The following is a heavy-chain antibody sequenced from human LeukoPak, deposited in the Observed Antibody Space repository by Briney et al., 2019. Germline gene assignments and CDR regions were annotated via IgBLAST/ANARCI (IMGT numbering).Heavy chain of an antibody. V-gene: IGHV3-23*01. CDR3: ANWLRSAAFDM. CDR1: GFTFSTYG. J-gene: IGHJ3*02. D-gene: IGHD5-12*01. CDR2: ISGSGGST. Sequence: PGGSLRLSCAASGFTFSTYGMSWVRQAPGKGLVWVSAISGSGGSTYYADSVKGRFTISRDNSKNTLYLQMNTLRAEDTAVYYCANWLRSAAFDMWGQGTMVTVSS.